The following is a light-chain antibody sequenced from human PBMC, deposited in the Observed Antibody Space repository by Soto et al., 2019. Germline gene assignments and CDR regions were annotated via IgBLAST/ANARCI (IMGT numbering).Light chain of an antibody. J-gene: IGKJ3*01. CDR3: QQHATTPIT. Sequence: EIVLTQSPGTLSLSLGERATVSCRASQSVGSNYLAWYQRKPGQAPRLLIYGASSRATGIPDRFSGSGSGTDFMFPISRLEPEYSSVYYCQQHATTPITFGPRNKVDI. CDR2: GAS. V-gene: IGKV3-20*01. CDR1: QSVGSNY.